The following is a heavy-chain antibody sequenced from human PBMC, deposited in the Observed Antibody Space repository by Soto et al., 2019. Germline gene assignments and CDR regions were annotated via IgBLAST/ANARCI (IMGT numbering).Heavy chain of an antibody. D-gene: IGHD1-7*01. J-gene: IGHJ4*02. Sequence: ASVKVSCKASGYIFTTQAIHWVRQTPGQRLEWMGWIDAGSGNTKYSQEFQDRVTITRDTSASTVYMEVRSLRSDDTAVYYCAKAPPHNWNYGSDGWGQGTLVTVSS. CDR2: IDAGSGNT. CDR1: GYIFTTQA. CDR3: AKAPPHNWNYGSDG. V-gene: IGHV1-3*01.